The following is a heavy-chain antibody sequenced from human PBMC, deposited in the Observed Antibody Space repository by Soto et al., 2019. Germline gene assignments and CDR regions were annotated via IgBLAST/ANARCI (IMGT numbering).Heavy chain of an antibody. J-gene: IGHJ5*02. CDR2: IYSSGST. CDR3: ARGQRFSDWFDP. V-gene: IGHV4-4*07. D-gene: IGHD3-3*01. CDR1: GGAISGHY. Sequence: SETLSLTCTVTGGAISGHYWTWIRQSDGEGLEWIGRIYSSGSTNYNPSLKSRVTISLDTSMNYFSLRLSSVTAADTAVYSCARGQRFSDWFDPWGQGTLVTVSS.